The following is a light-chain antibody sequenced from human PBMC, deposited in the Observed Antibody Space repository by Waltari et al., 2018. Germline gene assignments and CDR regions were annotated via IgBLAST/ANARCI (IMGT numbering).Light chain of an antibody. Sequence: QAGLTQPPSVSRALRQTATLTCTGDYNNVGQRGATWLQQHQGHPPKRLLYRDYSRPSGISERFSSSRSRNTPSLTITGLQPEDEADYYCSSWDVRLDVYVFGPGTKLSVL. V-gene: IGLV10-54*04. CDR3: SSWDVRLDVYV. J-gene: IGLJ1*01. CDR1: YNNVGQRG. CDR2: RDY.